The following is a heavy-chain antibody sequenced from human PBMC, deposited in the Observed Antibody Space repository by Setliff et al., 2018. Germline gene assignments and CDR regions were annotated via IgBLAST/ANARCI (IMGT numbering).Heavy chain of an antibody. Sequence: ASVKVSCKASGYSFTTYAITWMRQAPGQGLEWLGWIGDYNGNTLHAQNFQGRVTMTTDTSTSTAYLELRSLRSDDTAVYFCARDRHMVVIPAARAHFDNWGQGTLVTVSS. CDR1: GYSFTTYA. D-gene: IGHD2-2*01. CDR2: IGDYNGNT. CDR3: ARDRHMVVIPAARAHFDN. V-gene: IGHV1-18*01. J-gene: IGHJ4*02.